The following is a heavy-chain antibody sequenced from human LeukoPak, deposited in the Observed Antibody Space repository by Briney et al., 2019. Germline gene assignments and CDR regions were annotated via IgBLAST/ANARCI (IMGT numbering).Heavy chain of an antibody. CDR1: GGTFSSYA. D-gene: IGHD3-3*01. V-gene: IGHV1-69*05. CDR3: ARDPQAPYYDFWSGHSDAFDI. CDR2: IIPIFGTA. J-gene: IGHJ3*02. Sequence: SVKVSCKASGGTFSSYAISWVRQAPGQGLEWMGRIIPIFGTANYAQKFQGRVTITTDESTSTAYMELSSLRPEDTAVYYCARDPQAPYYDFWSGHSDAFDIWGQGTMVTVSS.